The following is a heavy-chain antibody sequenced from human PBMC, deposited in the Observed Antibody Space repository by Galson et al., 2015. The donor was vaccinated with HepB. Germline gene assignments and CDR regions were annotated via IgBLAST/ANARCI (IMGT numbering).Heavy chain of an antibody. CDR3: AKAIAAAGIGGMDV. V-gene: IGHV3-43*01. D-gene: IGHD6-13*01. CDR1: GFTFDDYT. J-gene: IGHJ6*02. Sequence: SLRLSCAASGFTFDDYTMHWVRQAPGKGLEWVSLISWDGGSTYYADSVKGRFTISRDNSKNSLYLQMNSLRTEDTALYYCAKAIAAAGIGGMDVWGQGTTVTVSS. CDR2: ISWDGGST.